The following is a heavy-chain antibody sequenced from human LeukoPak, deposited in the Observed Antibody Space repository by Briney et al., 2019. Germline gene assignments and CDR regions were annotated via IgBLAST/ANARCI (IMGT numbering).Heavy chain of an antibody. V-gene: IGHV1-46*01. Sequence: ASVKVSCKASGYTFTSHYMNWVRQAPGQGLEWMGIINPSGGSTSYAQKFQGRVTMTRDTSTSTVHMELSSLRSEDTAVYYCASLGGLRAAWGGFDYWGQGTLVIVSS. CDR1: GYTFTSHY. CDR2: INPSGGST. CDR3: ASLGGLRAAWGGFDY. J-gene: IGHJ4*02. D-gene: IGHD3-16*01.